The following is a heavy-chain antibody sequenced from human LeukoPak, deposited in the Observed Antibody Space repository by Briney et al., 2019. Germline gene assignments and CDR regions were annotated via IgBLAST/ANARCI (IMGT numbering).Heavy chain of an antibody. J-gene: IGHJ4*02. D-gene: IGHD5-12*01. CDR1: GFTFDDYA. CDR2: ISWNGGST. CDR3: AKPHLSVVATPYFDS. V-gene: IGHV3-43D*03. Sequence: GGSLRLSCAASGFTFDDYAMHWVRHAPGKGLEWVSLISWNGGSTDYADSVKGRFTISRDNSKNSLFLQMNSLRPEDTALYYCAKPHLSVVATPYFDSWGQGTLVTVSS.